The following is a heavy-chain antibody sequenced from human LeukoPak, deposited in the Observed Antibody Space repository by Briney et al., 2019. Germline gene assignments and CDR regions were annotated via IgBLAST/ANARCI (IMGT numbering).Heavy chain of an antibody. Sequence: GGSLRLSCAVSGLLLSSSSMNSVRQAPGKGLERVSGISGSGVYTYYADSVKGRFTISRDNSRNTLYLVMNSLRVDDTAVYYCAKAVDLATISVDIWGQGTMVTVSS. CDR3: AKAVDLATISVDI. V-gene: IGHV3-23*01. D-gene: IGHD5-24*01. J-gene: IGHJ3*02. CDR2: ISGSGVYT. CDR1: GLLLSSSS.